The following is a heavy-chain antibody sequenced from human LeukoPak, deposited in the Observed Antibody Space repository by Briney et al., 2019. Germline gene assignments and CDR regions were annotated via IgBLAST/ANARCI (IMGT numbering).Heavy chain of an antibody. D-gene: IGHD5-18*01. CDR2: ISSSGSTI. Sequence: GGSLRLSCAASGFTFSDYYVSWIRQAPGKGLEWVSYISSSGSTIYYTDSVKGRFTISRDNAKNSLYLQMNSLRAEDTAVYYCATMDTAMVPVDYWGQGTLVTVSS. CDR3: ATMDTAMVPVDY. V-gene: IGHV3-11*04. CDR1: GFTFSDYY. J-gene: IGHJ4*02.